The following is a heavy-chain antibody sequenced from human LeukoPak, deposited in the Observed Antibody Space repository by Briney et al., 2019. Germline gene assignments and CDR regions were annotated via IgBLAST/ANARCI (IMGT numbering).Heavy chain of an antibody. D-gene: IGHD3-3*01. CDR3: ARHFTYYDFDP. V-gene: IGHV4-34*01. CDR2: INHSGST. CDR1: GFTFSSYA. J-gene: IGHJ5*02. Sequence: PGGSLRLSCAASGFTFSSYAMSWIRQPPGKGLEWIGEINHSGSTNYNPSLKSRVTISVDTSKNQFSLKLSSVTAADTAVYYCARHFTYYDFDPWGQGTLVTVSS.